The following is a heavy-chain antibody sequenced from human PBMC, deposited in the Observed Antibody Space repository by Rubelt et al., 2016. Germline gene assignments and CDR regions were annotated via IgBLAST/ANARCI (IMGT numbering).Heavy chain of an antibody. D-gene: IGHD3-3*01. CDR3: ARRSEFVHPYGMDV. CDR2: INHSGST. CDR1: GGSFSGYY. V-gene: IGHV4-34*01. J-gene: IGHJ6*02. Sequence: QVQLQQWGAGLLKPSETLSLTCAVYGGSFSGYYWSWIRQPPGKGLEWIGEINHSGSTNYNPSLKSRVTISVEKSKNQFSLKLIAVTAADTAVYYCARRSEFVHPYGMDVWGQGTTVTVS.